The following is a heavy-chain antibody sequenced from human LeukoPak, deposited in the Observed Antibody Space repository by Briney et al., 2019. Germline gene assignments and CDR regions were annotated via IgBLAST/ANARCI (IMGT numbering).Heavy chain of an antibody. V-gene: IGHV1-2*02. CDR1: GYTFTGYY. CDR2: INPNTGGT. Sequence: ASVTVSCTASGYTFTGYYIHWVRQAPGQGLEWMGWINPNTGGTNYAQKFQGRVTMTRDTSFITAYMEMSSLKSDDTAVYYCARDAELELLMNWGQGTLVTVSS. J-gene: IGHJ4*02. D-gene: IGHD1-7*01. CDR3: ARDAELELLMN.